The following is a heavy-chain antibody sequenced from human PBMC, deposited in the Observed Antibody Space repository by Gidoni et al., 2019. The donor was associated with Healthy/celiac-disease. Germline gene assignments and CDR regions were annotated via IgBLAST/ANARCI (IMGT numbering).Heavy chain of an antibody. V-gene: IGHV2-26*01. CDR2: IFSNDEK. Sequence: QVTLKESGPVLVKPTETLTLTFTVSGFSLSNARMGVSWIRQPPGKALEWLAHIFSNDEKSYRTSLKSTLTISKDTSKRQVVLTMTNMDPVDTATYYGARREVTIFGVAEDWGQGTLVTVSS. CDR3: ARREVTIFGVAED. D-gene: IGHD3-3*01. CDR1: GFSLSNARMG. J-gene: IGHJ4*02.